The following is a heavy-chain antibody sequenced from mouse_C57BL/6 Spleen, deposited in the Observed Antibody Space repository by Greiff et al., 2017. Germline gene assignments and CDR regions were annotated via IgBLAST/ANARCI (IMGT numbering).Heavy chain of an antibody. J-gene: IGHJ1*03. Sequence: EVQVVESGGDLVKPGGSLKLSCAASGFTFSSDGMSWVRQTPDKRREGVATISSGGRYTYYPDSVKGRFTISRDNAKNTLYLQMSSLKSEDTAMYYCARHPYNYNDVNWYFDVWGTGPTVSVSS. CDR3: ARHPYNYNDVNWYFDV. D-gene: IGHD1-1*01. V-gene: IGHV5-6*01. CDR2: ISSGGRYT. CDR1: GFTFSSDG.